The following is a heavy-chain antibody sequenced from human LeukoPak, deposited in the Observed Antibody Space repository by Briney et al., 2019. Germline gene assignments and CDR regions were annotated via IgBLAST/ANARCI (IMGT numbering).Heavy chain of an antibody. CDR1: GFSFSSYS. Sequence: GRSLRLSCAASGFSFSSYSMNWVRQAPGKGLEWVSSISSSSSYIYYADSVKGRFTISRDNTKNSLYLQMNSLRAEDTAVYYCAKYGVFGDTPRGHFDYWGQGTLVTVSS. D-gene: IGHD3-10*02. CDR3: AKYGVFGDTPRGHFDY. V-gene: IGHV3-21*04. J-gene: IGHJ4*02. CDR2: ISSSSSYI.